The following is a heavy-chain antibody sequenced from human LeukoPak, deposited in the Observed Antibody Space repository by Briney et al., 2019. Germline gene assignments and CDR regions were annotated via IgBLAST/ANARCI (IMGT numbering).Heavy chain of an antibody. CDR1: VGTFSSYA. Sequence: SVSVSHRASVGTFSSYATSCVRQAPGQGLEWVGGIITIFGTANDAQKFHGRVTITEDESTSTAYMEMSRLRSEDTAVYYCAGPEGGYSYGYVYWGQGTLVTVSS. V-gene: IGHV1-69*13. CDR2: IITIFGTA. D-gene: IGHD5-18*01. J-gene: IGHJ4*02. CDR3: AGPEGGYSYGYVY.